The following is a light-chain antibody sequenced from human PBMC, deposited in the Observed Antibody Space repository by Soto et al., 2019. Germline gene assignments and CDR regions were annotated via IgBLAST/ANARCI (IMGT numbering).Light chain of an antibody. CDR1: RSVSSSF. CDR2: GAS. V-gene: IGKV3-20*01. Sequence: EIVLTQSPGTLSLSLGGRATLSCRASRSVSSSFLAWYQQKPGQAPRLLIYGASSRATGIPDRFSGSGSGTDFTLPISRLEPEDFAVYYCQQYGSSPPLTFGGGTKVEIK. J-gene: IGKJ4*01. CDR3: QQYGSSPPLT.